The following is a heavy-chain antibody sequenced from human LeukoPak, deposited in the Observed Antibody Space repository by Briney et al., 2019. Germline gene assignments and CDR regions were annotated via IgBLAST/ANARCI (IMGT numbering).Heavy chain of an antibody. V-gene: IGHV1-69*04. Sequence: PVKGSCQGSGGTLSSYAINWGGQAPRQRVWWMGRIIPILGIANYAQKFQGRVTITADKSTSTAYMELSSLRSEGTAVYYCARYIAVAAFDIWGQGTMVTVSS. D-gene: IGHD6-19*01. CDR1: GGTLSSYA. J-gene: IGHJ3*02. CDR3: ARYIAVAAFDI. CDR2: IIPILGIA.